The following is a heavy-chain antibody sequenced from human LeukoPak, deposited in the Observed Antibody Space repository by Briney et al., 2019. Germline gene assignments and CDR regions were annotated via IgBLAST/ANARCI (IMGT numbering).Heavy chain of an antibody. CDR1: GGSICSGDYF. CDR3: AREGGYGDIYCFDH. CDR2: IYYSGST. J-gene: IGHJ4*02. Sequence: PSQTLSLTCTVSGGSICSGDYFRSWIRQLPGRGVEWSGYIYYSGSTYYNPSLKSLVTISVDTSKNQFSLKLSSVTAADTAVYYCAREGGYGDIYCFDHWGQGTLVTVSS. V-gene: IGHV4-30-4*08. D-gene: IGHD4-17*01.